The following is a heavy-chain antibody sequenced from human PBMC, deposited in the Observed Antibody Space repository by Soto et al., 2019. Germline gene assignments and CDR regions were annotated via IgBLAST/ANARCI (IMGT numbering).Heavy chain of an antibody. D-gene: IGHD3-3*01. J-gene: IGHJ6*02. V-gene: IGHV1-69*13. CDR1: GGTFSSYA. CDR3: ARDPRAVSISQLRYHYHRVED. Sequence: GASVKVSCKASGGTFSSYAISWVRQAPGQGLEWMGGIIPIFGTANYAQKFQGRVAITADESTSTAYMELSSLRSEDTAVYYCARDPRAVSISQLRYHYHRVEDWGQGTTVTVSS. CDR2: IIPIFGTA.